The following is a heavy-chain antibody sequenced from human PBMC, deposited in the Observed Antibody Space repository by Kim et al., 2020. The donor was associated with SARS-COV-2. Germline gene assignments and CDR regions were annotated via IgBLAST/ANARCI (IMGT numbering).Heavy chain of an antibody. J-gene: IGHJ4*02. Sequence: GGSLRLSCAASGFTFSSYAMSWVRQTPGEGLEWVSTLRGSGGNTYYADSVKGRFTISRDNSKNTLFLQMNSLRAEDTAVYYCAKDQGDFWSGYYLSDYWGQGTLVTVSS. CDR3: AKDQGDFWSGYYLSDY. V-gene: IGHV3-23*01. CDR1: GFTFSSYA. CDR2: LRGSGGNT. D-gene: IGHD3-3*01.